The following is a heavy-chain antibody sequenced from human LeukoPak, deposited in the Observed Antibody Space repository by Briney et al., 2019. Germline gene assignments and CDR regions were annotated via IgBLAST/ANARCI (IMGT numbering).Heavy chain of an antibody. D-gene: IGHD1-1*01. J-gene: IGHJ4*02. CDR1: GFTFDDYA. V-gene: IGHV3-9*01. CDR2: ISWNSGSI. CDR3: AKESTGLDY. Sequence: PGGSLRLSCAASGFTFDDYAMHWVRQAPGKGLEWVSGISWNSGSIGYADSVKGRFTISRDNAKNSLYLQMNSLRAEDTALYYCAKESTGLDYWGQGTLVTVSS.